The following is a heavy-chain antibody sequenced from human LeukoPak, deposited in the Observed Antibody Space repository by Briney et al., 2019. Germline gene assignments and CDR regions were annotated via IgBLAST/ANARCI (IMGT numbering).Heavy chain of an antibody. Sequence: ASETLSLTCAVYGGSFSGYYWSWIRQPPGKGLEWIGEINHSGSTNYNPSLKSRVTISVDTSKNQFSLKLSSVTAADTAVYYCARGLQRSGWKTGRGNWFDPWGQGTLVTVSS. D-gene: IGHD6-19*01. J-gene: IGHJ5*02. CDR2: INHSGST. CDR3: ARGLQRSGWKTGRGNWFDP. CDR1: GGSFSGYY. V-gene: IGHV4-34*01.